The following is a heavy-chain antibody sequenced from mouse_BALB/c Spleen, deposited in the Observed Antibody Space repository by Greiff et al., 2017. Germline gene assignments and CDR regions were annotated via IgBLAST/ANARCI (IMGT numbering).Heavy chain of an antibody. CDR1: GYTFTDYA. CDR2: ISTYYGDA. J-gene: IGHJ1*01. D-gene: IGHD4-1*01. V-gene: IGHV1S137*01. CDR3: AKLTGTWEYFDV. Sequence: VQLQQSGAELVRPGVSVKISCKGSGYTFTDYAMHWVKQSHAKSLEWIGVISTYYGDASYNQKFKGKATMTVDKSSSTAYMELARLTSEDSAIYYCAKLTGTWEYFDVWGAGTTVTVSS.